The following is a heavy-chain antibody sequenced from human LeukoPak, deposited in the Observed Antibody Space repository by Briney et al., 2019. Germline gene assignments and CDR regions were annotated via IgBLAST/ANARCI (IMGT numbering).Heavy chain of an antibody. CDR1: GYTFTNYA. CDR2: INAGNGNT. Sequence: ASVKVSCKASGYTFTNYAMNWVRQAPGQRLEWMGWINAGNGNTKSSQRFQDRVTITRDTSASTAYMELNSLRSEDTAVYYCTRGIWSSSNKGYYFDYWGQGSLVTVSS. V-gene: IGHV1-3*01. CDR3: TRGIWSSSNKGYYFDY. D-gene: IGHD2-2*01. J-gene: IGHJ4*02.